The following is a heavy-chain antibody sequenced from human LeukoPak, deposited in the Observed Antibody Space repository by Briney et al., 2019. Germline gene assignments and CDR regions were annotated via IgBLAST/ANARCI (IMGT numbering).Heavy chain of an antibody. J-gene: IGHJ6*04. D-gene: IGHD3-10*02. CDR2: ISADNGNT. V-gene: IGHV1-18*04. Sequence: ASVKVSCKGSGYTLSNHAFSWVRQAPGQGLEWMGWISADNGNTNHAQKFQGRVSLTTDTSTSTAYMELRSLRSDDTPVYYCARGEGGVVSGAGGRYYYYSHARDVGAKGTTFTVSS. CDR1: GYTLSNHA. CDR3: ARGEGGVVSGAGGRYYYYSHARDV.